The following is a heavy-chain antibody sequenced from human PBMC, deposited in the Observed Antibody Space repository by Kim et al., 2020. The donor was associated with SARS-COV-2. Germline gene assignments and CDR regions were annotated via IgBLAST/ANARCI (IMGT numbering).Heavy chain of an antibody. CDR3: ARFIYSSSVYFDY. Sequence: SETLSLTCTVSGGSISSYYWSWIRQPPGKGLEWIGYIFYSGSTKYNPSLKSRVTISVDTSKNQFSLKLSSVTAADTAVYYCARFIYSSSVYFDYWGQGTL. CDR1: GGSISSYY. V-gene: IGHV4-59*01. CDR2: IFYSGST. D-gene: IGHD6-6*01. J-gene: IGHJ4*02.